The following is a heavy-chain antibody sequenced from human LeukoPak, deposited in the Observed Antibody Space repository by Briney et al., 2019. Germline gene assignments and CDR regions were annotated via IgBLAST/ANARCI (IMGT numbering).Heavy chain of an antibody. J-gene: IGHJ4*02. D-gene: IGHD3-22*01. CDR2: IYYTGNT. Sequence: SETLSLTCTVSGGSISSSTYYWGWIRQPPGKGLEWIGSIYYTGNTYYNPSLKSRVTISVDKSKNQFSLKLSSVTAADTAVYYCASGSYDSSGYYPALDYWGQGTLVTVSS. CDR3: ASGSYDSSGYYPALDY. V-gene: IGHV4-39*07. CDR1: GGSISSSTYY.